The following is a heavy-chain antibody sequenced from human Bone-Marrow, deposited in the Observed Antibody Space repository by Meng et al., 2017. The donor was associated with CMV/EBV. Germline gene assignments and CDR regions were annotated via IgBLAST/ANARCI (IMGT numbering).Heavy chain of an antibody. D-gene: IGHD4-11*01. CDR2: IAYDGSIE. V-gene: IGHV3-30*19. CDR3: ARDVTTLGYSGMDV. J-gene: IGHJ6*02. Sequence: GESLKISCASSGFTFNRYGMHWVRQAPGKGLEWVALIAYDGSIEYYADSVRGRFTISRDNSKNTLYVHMNSLRPEDTATYYCARDVTTLGYSGMDVWGQGTTVTVYS. CDR1: GFTFNRYG.